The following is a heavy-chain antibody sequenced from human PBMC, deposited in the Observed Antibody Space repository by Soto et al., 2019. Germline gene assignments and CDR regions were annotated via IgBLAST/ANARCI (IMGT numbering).Heavy chain of an antibody. D-gene: IGHD5-12*01. CDR1: GGSISSYY. J-gene: IGHJ6*03. V-gene: IGHV4-59*01. CDR3: ARGPRGYSGYYYYYMDV. Sequence: SETLSLTCTVSGGSISSYYWSWIRQPPGKGLEWIGYIYYSGSTNYNPSLKSRVTISVDTSKNQFSLKLSSVTAADTAVYYCARGPRGYSGYYYYYMDVWGKGTTVTVSS. CDR2: IYYSGST.